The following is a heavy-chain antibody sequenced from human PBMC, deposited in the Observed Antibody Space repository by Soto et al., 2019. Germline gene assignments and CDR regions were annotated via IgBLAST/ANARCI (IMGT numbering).Heavy chain of an antibody. CDR1: GVTVSINY. D-gene: IGHD3-3*01. J-gene: IGHJ4*02. CDR3: ARGTYFGVAQFDY. V-gene: IGHV3-53*04. Sequence: EVQRVESGGGLVQPGGSLRLSCAASGVTVSINYMSWVRQAPGKGLEWVSAIYSGGSTYYACSEKGRCTISRHNSKNTLYLHMNSLRAEDTAVYYCARGTYFGVAQFDYLGQGTLVTVSS. CDR2: IYSGGST.